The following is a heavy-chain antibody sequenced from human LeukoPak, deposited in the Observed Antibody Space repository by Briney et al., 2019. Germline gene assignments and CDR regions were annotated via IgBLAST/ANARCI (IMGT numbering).Heavy chain of an antibody. D-gene: IGHD6-13*01. J-gene: IGHJ6*02. V-gene: IGHV1-2*02. CDR2: INLNSGVT. CDR3: ARDETAATGIAMDV. CDR1: GYTFPSYH. Sequence: ASGKVSCQASGYTFPSYHFHWVRLAPGQGVEWMGWINLNSGVTRYTQRFQDRGTMTRDTSITTAYMELSRLRSDDTAVYYCARDETAATGIAMDVWGQGTTVTVSS.